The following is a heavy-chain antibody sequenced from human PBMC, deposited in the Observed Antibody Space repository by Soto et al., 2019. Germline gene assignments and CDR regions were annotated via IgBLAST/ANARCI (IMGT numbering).Heavy chain of an antibody. J-gene: IGHJ5*02. CDR2: IYYGGSS. V-gene: IGHV4-39*02. CDR3: ARETYGDYVGYFDP. Sequence: SETLSLTCTVSSAPVSSTTYTWGWIRQPPGKGLEWVASIYYGGSSYYNPSLNSRVTVSVDTSKNQFSLKMTSVTAADTAVYYCARETYGDYVGYFDPWGQGTLVTVSS. CDR1: SAPVSSTTYT. D-gene: IGHD4-17*01.